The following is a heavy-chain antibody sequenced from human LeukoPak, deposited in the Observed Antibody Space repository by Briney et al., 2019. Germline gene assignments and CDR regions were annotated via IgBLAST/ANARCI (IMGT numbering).Heavy chain of an antibody. CDR2: INGSGGNT. J-gene: IGHJ4*02. D-gene: IGHD3-16*01. V-gene: IGHV3-23*01. CDR1: GFTFSSYA. Sequence: GGSLRLSCAASGFTFSSYAMSWVRQAPGKGLEWVSDINGSGGNTYYADSVKGRFTISRDNSKNTLYLQMNSLRAEDTAVYYCVRDQGGAVSYWGQGALVTVSS. CDR3: VRDQGGAVSY.